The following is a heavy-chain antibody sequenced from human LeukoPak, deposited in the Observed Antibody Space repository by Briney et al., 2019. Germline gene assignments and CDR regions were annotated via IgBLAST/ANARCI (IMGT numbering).Heavy chain of an antibody. CDR1: GFTVSSNS. Sequence: GGSLRLSCTVSGFTVSSNSMSWVRQAPGKGLEWVAVISYDGSNKYYADSVKGRFTISRDNSKNTLYPQLNSLRAEDTAVYYCARGGTTGTTSSDYWGQGTLVTVSS. D-gene: IGHD1-1*01. CDR2: ISYDGSNK. CDR3: ARGGTTGTTSSDY. J-gene: IGHJ4*02. V-gene: IGHV3-30*04.